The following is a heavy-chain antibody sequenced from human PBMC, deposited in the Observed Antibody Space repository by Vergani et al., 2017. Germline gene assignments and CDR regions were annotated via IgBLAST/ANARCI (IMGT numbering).Heavy chain of an antibody. D-gene: IGHD3-16*01. CDR1: GGTFSSYA. J-gene: IGHJ3*02. CDR2: IIPIFGTA. V-gene: IGHV1-69*01. Sequence: QVQLVQSGAEVKKPGSSVKVSCKASGGTFSSYAISWVRQAPGQGLEWMGGIIPIFGTAKYAQKFQGRVTITADESTSTAYMELSSLRSEDTAVYYCARRSLGREGCYLGCAFDIWGQGTMVTVSS. CDR3: ARRSLGREGCYLGCAFDI.